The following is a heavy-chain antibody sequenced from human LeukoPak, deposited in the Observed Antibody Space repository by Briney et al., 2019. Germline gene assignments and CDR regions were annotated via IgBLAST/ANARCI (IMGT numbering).Heavy chain of an antibody. D-gene: IGHD2-8*02. CDR2: IRKDGSEK. CDR3: ARDLRGVSEYDPFNI. J-gene: IGHJ3*02. Sequence: PGGSLRLSCVASEFTFSDWWMSWVRQAPGKGLEWVANIRKDGSEKYYVDSVKGRFTISRDNAKNSLYLQMNSLRAEDTAVYYCARDLRGVSEYDPFNIWGQGTMVTVSS. V-gene: IGHV3-7*01. CDR1: EFTFSDWW.